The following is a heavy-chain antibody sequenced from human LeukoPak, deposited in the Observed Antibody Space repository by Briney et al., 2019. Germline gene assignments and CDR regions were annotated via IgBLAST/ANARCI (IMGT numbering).Heavy chain of an antibody. V-gene: IGHV4-59*12. J-gene: IGHJ6*02. D-gene: IGHD3-10*01. CDR3: ARDHPEVTMVRGVRSYYYYGMDV. Sequence: SETLSLTCTVSGGSISSYYWSWIRQPPGKGLEWIGYIYYSGSTNYNPSLKSRVTISVDTSKNQFSLKLSSVTAADTAVYYCARDHPEVTMVRGVRSYYYYGMDVWGQGTTVTVSS. CDR1: GGSISSYY. CDR2: IYYSGST.